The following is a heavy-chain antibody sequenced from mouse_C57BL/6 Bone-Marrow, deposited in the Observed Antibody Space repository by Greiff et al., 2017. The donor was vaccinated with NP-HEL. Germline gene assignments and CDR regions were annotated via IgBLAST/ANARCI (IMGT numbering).Heavy chain of an antibody. CDR3: ARWEDWEKAWFAY. Sequence: QVQLQQSGAELARPGASVKLSCKASGYTFTSYGISWVKQRTGQGLEWIGEIYPRSGNTYYNEKFKGKATLTPDKSSSTAYMELRSLTSEDSAVYFCARWEDWEKAWFAYWGQGTLVPVSA. CDR1: GYTFTSYG. V-gene: IGHV1-81*01. D-gene: IGHD4-1*01. J-gene: IGHJ3*01. CDR2: IYPRSGNT.